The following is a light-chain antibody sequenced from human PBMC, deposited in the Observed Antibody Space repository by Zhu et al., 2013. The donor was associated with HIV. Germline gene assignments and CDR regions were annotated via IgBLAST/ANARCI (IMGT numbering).Light chain of an antibody. J-gene: IGLJ2*01. Sequence: QSVLTQPPSVSGAPGQRVTISCTGSNSNIGSTYDVHWYKQVPGTAPKLLIYGNTNRPSGVPDRFSGSKSGTSASLAISELHSEDEADYYCAAWDDTKPGPAFGGGTKLTV. CDR2: GNT. CDR3: AAWDDTKPGPA. V-gene: IGLV1-40*01. CDR1: NSNIGSTYD.